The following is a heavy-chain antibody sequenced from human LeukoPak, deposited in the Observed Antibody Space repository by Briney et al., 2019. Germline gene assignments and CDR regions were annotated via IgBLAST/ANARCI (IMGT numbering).Heavy chain of an antibody. CDR1: GDSISLHY. CDR3: ARRSPIAAEDY. D-gene: IGHD6-6*01. Sequence: SGTLSLTCTVTGDSISLHYWTWIRQPPGKGLEWLGYISSSGNTNYHPSVNSRATISRDTSKNQLSLRLKSLTAADTAVYYCARRSPIAAEDYWGQGILVTVSS. V-gene: IGHV4-4*09. J-gene: IGHJ4*02. CDR2: ISSSGNT.